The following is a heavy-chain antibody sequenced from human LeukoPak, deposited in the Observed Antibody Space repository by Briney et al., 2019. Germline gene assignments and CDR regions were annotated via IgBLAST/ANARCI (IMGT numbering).Heavy chain of an antibody. Sequence: SETLSLTCTVSGGSVSTGGYYWTWIRQHPGKGLEWIGYIYYSGSTYYNPSLESRITISIDTSKNQFSLKLSSVTAADTAVYYCAKDLLTGRGYNWFDPWGQGTLVTVSS. CDR3: AKDLLTGRGYNWFDP. CDR1: GGSVSTGGYY. D-gene: IGHD3-22*01. J-gene: IGHJ5*02. V-gene: IGHV4-31*03. CDR2: IYYSGST.